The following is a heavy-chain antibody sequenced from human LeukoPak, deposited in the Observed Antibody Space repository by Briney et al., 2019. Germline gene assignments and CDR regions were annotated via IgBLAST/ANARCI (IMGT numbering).Heavy chain of an antibody. V-gene: IGHV3-23*01. Sequence: GGSLRLSCAASGFTFSSHSMSWVRQPPGEGLEWVAAISPSGDSTTYRDSVKGQFTISRDNSRNRLYLQMNTLTVEDTAIYYSARRLTGGVTDVFDFWGQGALVTVSS. J-gene: IGHJ4*02. D-gene: IGHD2-8*02. CDR2: ISPSGDST. CDR3: ARRLTGGVTDVFDF. CDR1: GFTFSSHS.